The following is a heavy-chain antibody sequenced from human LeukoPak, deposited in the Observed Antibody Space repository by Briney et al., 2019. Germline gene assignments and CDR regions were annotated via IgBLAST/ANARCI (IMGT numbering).Heavy chain of an antibody. CDR1: GFTFSNYS. D-gene: IGHD2-2*01. CDR2: ISFSGSYI. CDR3: ARGSTYSSPFDY. V-gene: IGHV3-21*01. Sequence: GGSLRLSCAASGFTFSNYSMNWVRQAPGKGLEWVSSISFSGSYIYYADSLRGRITISRDNTKNSLYLQMNSLRAEDTAIYYCARGSTYSSPFDYWGQGILVTVSS. J-gene: IGHJ4*02.